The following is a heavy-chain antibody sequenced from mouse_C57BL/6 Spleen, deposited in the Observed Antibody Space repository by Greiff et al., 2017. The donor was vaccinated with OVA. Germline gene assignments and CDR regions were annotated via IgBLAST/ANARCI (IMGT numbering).Heavy chain of an antibody. Sequence: QVQLQQPGAELVKPGASVKLSCKASGYTFTSYWMQWVKQRPGQGLEWIGEIDPSDSYTNYNQKFKGKATLTVDTSSSTAYMQLSSLTSEDSAVYYCARSAYYYGSSYRYFDVGGTGTTGTVAS. CDR3: ARSAYYYGSSYRYFDV. CDR1: GYTFTSYW. D-gene: IGHD1-1*01. J-gene: IGHJ1*03. V-gene: IGHV1-50*01. CDR2: IDPSDSYT.